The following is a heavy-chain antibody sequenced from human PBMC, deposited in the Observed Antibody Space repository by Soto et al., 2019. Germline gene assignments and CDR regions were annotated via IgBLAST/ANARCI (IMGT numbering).Heavy chain of an antibody. D-gene: IGHD3-10*01. CDR3: GRLKPGVYFDY. CDR2: ISSSSSTI. Sequence: EVQLVASGGGLVKPGGSLRLSCAASGFTFSSYSMNWVRQAPGKGLEWVSYISSSSSTIYYADSVKGRFTISRDNAKNSLYLQMNNLRAEDTAVYYCGRLKPGVYFDYWGQGTLVTVSS. J-gene: IGHJ4*02. V-gene: IGHV3-48*01. CDR1: GFTFSSYS.